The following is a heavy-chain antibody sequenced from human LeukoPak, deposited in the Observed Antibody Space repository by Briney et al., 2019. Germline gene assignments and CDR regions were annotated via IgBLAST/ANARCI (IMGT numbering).Heavy chain of an antibody. CDR3: ARDYDSSGWFDY. CDR1: RCTFTCYY. Sequence: GASVKVSCKASRCTFTCYYMHWVRQAPGQGLEWMGWINPNSGGTNYAQKFQGRVTMTRDTSISTAYMELSRLRSDDTAVYYCARDYDSSGWFDYWGQGTLVTVSS. V-gene: IGHV1-2*02. CDR2: INPNSGGT. J-gene: IGHJ4*02. D-gene: IGHD3-22*01.